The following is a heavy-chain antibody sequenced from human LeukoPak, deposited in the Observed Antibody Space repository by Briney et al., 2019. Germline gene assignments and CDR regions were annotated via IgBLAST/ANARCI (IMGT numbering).Heavy chain of an antibody. V-gene: IGHV4-59*02. CDR2: VYYRGSA. Sequence: PSETLSLTCTVSGDSVTTYYWSWIRQPPGKGLEWLGYVYYRGSATYNPSLKSRVTISVDTSKNQFSLRLSSVTAADTAVYYCARGLVVVPAATWFDPWGQGTLVTVSS. D-gene: IGHD2-2*01. J-gene: IGHJ5*02. CDR1: GDSVTTYY. CDR3: ARGLVVVPAATWFDP.